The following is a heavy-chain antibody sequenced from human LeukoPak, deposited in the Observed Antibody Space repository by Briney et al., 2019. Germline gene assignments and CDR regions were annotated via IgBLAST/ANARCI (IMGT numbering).Heavy chain of an antibody. CDR3: ARDSSSSSAPDY. CDR2: ISAYNGNT. J-gene: IGHJ4*02. V-gene: IGHV1-18*01. Sequence: ASVKVSCKASGYTFTSYGISWVRQAPGQGLEWMGWISAYNGNTNYAQKLQGRITMTTDTSTSTASMELRSLRSDDTAVYYCARDSSSSSAPDYWGQGTLVTVSS. D-gene: IGHD6-6*01. CDR1: GYTFTSYG.